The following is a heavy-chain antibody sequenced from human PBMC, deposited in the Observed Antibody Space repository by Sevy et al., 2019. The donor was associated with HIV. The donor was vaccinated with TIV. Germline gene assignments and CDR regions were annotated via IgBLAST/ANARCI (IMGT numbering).Heavy chain of an antibody. Sequence: GESLKISCAASGFTFVSYAMSWVRQAPGKGLEWVSAISGSDGSTYYADSVKGRFTISRDNSKNTLSLQMNSLRADDTAVYYCAKDVNDSGDYVLGALDYWGQGTLVTVSS. CDR2: ISGSDGST. V-gene: IGHV3-23*01. D-gene: IGHD4-17*01. CDR1: GFTFVSYA. CDR3: AKDVNDSGDYVLGALDY. J-gene: IGHJ4*02.